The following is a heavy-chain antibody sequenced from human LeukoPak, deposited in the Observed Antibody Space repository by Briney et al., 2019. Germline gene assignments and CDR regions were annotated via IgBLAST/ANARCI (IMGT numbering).Heavy chain of an antibody. D-gene: IGHD1-26*01. CDR2: FDPEDGET. CDR1: GYTFTGYY. CDR3: ATSRREWELSNWFDP. J-gene: IGHJ5*02. Sequence: ASVKVSCKASGYTFTGYYMHWVRQAPGKGLEWMGGFDPEDGETIYAQKFQGRVTMTEDTSTDTAYMELISLRSEETAVYYCATSRREWELSNWFDPWGQGTLVTVSS. V-gene: IGHV1-24*01.